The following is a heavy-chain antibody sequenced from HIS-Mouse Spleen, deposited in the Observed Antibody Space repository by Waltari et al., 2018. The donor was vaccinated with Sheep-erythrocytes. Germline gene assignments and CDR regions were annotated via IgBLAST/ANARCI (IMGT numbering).Heavy chain of an antibody. J-gene: IGHJ2*01. CDR2: IYSSGST. D-gene: IGHD3-10*01. CDR1: GGSISSGGYY. V-gene: IGHV4-31*03. CDR3: ARLITMVRGVTWYFDL. Sequence: QVQLQESGPGLVKPSQTLSLTCTVPGGSISSGGYYWSWIRQHPGKGLEWIGYIYSSGSTYYNPSLKSRVTISVDTSKNQFSLKLSSVTAADTAVYYCARLITMVRGVTWYFDLWGRGTLVTVSS.